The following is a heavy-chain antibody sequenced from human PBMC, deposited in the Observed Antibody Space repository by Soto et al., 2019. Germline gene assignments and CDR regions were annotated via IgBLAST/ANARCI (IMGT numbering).Heavy chain of an antibody. V-gene: IGHV3-23*01. J-gene: IGHJ4*02. CDR1: GFTFSSYA. CDR2: ISGSGGST. Sequence: EVQLLESGGGLVQPGGSLRLSCAASGFTFSSYAMSWVRQAPGKGLEWVSAISGSGGSTYYADSVKGRFTISRDNSKNTLYPQMKSMRAEATAVYYCAKDRAWELPSRCPDYWGQGTLVTVSS. D-gene: IGHD1-26*01. CDR3: AKDRAWELPSRCPDY.